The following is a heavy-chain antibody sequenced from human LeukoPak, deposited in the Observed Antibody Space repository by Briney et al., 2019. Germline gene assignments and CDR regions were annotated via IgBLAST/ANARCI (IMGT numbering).Heavy chain of an antibody. CDR3: AKQVGQVDY. CDR1: GGTFSSYA. CDR2: IIPILGIA. D-gene: IGHD1-26*01. J-gene: IGHJ4*02. V-gene: IGHV1-69*04. Sequence: ASVKVSCKASGGTFSSYAISWVRQAPGQGLEWMGRIIPILGIANYAQKFQGRVTITADKSTSTAYMELSSLGSEDTAIYYCAKQVGQVDYWGQGTLVTVSS.